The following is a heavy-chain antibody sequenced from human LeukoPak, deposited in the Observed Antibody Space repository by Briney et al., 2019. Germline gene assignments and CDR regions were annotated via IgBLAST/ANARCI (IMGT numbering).Heavy chain of an antibody. CDR3: ARDRITIFGVVTPDRYYGMDV. D-gene: IGHD3-3*01. CDR1: GGSISSYY. CDR2: IYTSGST. J-gene: IGHJ6*02. V-gene: IGHV4-4*07. Sequence: PSETLSLTCTVSGGSISSYYWSWIRQPAGKGLEWIGRIYTSGSTNYNPSLKSRVTMSVDTSKNQFSLKLSSVTAADTAAYYCARDRITIFGVVTPDRYYGMDVWGQGTTVTVSS.